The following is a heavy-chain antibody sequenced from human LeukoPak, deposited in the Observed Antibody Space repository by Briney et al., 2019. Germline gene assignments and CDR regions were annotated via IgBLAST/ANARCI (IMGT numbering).Heavy chain of an antibody. CDR2: ISYSGST. D-gene: IGHD3/OR15-3a*01. CDR1: GGSISSGDYY. Sequence: PSETLSLTCTVSGGSISSGDYYWSWLRQPPGMGLGWIGDISYSGSTYYNPSLRSRLSISVDRSNNQFSLRLTSVTAADTAVYYCAKGGLATYNWFDPWGQGTLVIVSS. J-gene: IGHJ5*02. V-gene: IGHV4-30-4*01. CDR3: AKGGLATYNWFDP.